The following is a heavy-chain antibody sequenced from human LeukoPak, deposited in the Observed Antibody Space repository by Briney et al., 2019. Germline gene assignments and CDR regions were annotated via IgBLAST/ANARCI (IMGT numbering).Heavy chain of an antibody. CDR2: IKADGSEK. Sequence: GGSLRLSCAASGFTFSSYWMAWVRQAPGKGLEWVANIKADGSEKYYVDSVKGRFTISRDDAKRTVDLQMDNLRAEDTAIYYCAYRNNFEYWGQGALVTVSS. CDR3: AYRNNFEY. V-gene: IGHV3-7*05. D-gene: IGHD1-26*01. J-gene: IGHJ4*02. CDR1: GFTFSSYW.